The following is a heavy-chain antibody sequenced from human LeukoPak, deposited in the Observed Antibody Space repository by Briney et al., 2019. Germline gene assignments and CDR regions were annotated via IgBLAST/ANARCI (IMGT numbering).Heavy chain of an antibody. CDR3: AKAYFHYDSSGRTFDY. D-gene: IGHD3-22*01. V-gene: IGHV3-23*01. CDR1: GFTFSSYA. J-gene: IGHJ4*02. Sequence: GGSLRLSCAASGFTFSSYAMSWVRQAPGKGLEWVSAISGSGGSTYYADSVKGRFTISRDNSKNTLYLQMNSLRAEDTAVYYCAKAYFHYDSSGRTFDYWGQGTLVTVSS. CDR2: ISGSGGST.